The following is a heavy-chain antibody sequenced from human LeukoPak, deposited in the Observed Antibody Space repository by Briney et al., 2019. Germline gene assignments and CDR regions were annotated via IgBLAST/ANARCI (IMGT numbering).Heavy chain of an antibody. Sequence: SETLSLTCAVYGGSFSGYYWSWIRQPPGKGPEWIGEINHSGSTNYNPSLKSRVTISVDTSKNQFSLRLTSVTAADTAVYYCARQRYSGSYYFDSWGQGSLATVSS. CDR3: ARQRYSGSYYFDS. V-gene: IGHV4-34*01. CDR2: INHSGST. D-gene: IGHD1-26*01. J-gene: IGHJ4*02. CDR1: GGSFSGYY.